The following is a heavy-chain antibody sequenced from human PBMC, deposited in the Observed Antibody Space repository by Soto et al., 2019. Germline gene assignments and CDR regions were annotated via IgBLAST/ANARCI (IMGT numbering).Heavy chain of an antibody. CDR2: ISGSGGST. J-gene: IGHJ4*02. Sequence: GGSLRLSCAASGFTFSSYAMSWVRQAPGKGLEWVSAISGSGGSTYYADSVKGRFTISRDNSKNTLYLQMNSLRAEDTAVYYCAKDREYDYIWGSTSDWGQGTLVTVSS. CDR3: AKDREYDYIWGSTSD. D-gene: IGHD3-16*01. V-gene: IGHV3-23*01. CDR1: GFTFSSYA.